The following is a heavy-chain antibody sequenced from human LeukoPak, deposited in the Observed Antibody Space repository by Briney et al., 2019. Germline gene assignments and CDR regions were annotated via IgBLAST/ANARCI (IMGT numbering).Heavy chain of an antibody. CDR1: GYPFTTFG. D-gene: IGHD6-19*01. J-gene: IGHJ4*02. Sequence: GASVKASCTASGYPFTTFGISGVRQAPGQRLEWMGWIRAYNDNTNYAQKLQGRVTMTTDTSTSTAYMELRSLRSDDTYVYYCARESRGWFDYWGQGTLVTVSS. CDR3: ARESRGWFDY. V-gene: IGHV1-18*04. CDR2: IRAYNDNT.